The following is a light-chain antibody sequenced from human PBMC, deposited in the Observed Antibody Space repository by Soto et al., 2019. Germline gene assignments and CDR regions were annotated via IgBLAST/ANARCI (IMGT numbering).Light chain of an antibody. J-gene: IGKJ3*01. V-gene: IGKV1-39*01. CDR1: QTIDRY. CDR3: QQSYNAPFN. Sequence: IQMTQSPSSLSASIGDTVTITCRSSQTIDRYLNWFQQKSGQAPKLLMNAASTLRSGVPSRFSGSGSGTDFTLTISSLQPEDYATYYPQQSYNAPFNFGPGTKVDIK. CDR2: AAS.